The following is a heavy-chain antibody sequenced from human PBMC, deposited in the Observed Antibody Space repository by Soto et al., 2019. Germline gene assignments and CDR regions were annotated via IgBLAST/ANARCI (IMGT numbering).Heavy chain of an antibody. Sequence: GESLKISCKGSGYSFTSYWISWVRQIPGKGLEWMGRIDPSDSYTNYSPSFQGHVTISADKSISTAYLQWSSLKASDTAMYYCARHITMIVVAGAFYIWGQGTMVTVSS. CDR2: IDPSDSYT. CDR1: GYSFTSYW. J-gene: IGHJ3*02. D-gene: IGHD3-22*01. V-gene: IGHV5-10-1*01. CDR3: ARHITMIVVAGAFYI.